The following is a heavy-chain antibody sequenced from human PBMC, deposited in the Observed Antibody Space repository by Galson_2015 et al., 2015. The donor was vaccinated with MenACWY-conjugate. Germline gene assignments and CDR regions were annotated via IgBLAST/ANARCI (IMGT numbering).Heavy chain of an antibody. Sequence: SVKVSCKASGGTFSSYTISWVRQAPGQGLEWMGRIIPILGIANYAQKFQGRVTITADKSTSTAYMELSSLRSEDTAVYYCARANYDFWSGYYKGENDYYYMDVWGKGTTVTVSS. D-gene: IGHD3-3*01. CDR2: IIPILGIA. CDR1: GGTFSSYT. CDR3: ARANYDFWSGYYKGENDYYYMDV. J-gene: IGHJ6*03. V-gene: IGHV1-69*02.